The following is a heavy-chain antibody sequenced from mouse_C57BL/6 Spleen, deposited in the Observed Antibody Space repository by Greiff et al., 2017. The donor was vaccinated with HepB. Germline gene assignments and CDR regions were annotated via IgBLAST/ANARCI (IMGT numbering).Heavy chain of an antibody. D-gene: IGHD1-1*01. V-gene: IGHV1-22*01. Sequence: EVQLQQSGPELVKPGASVKMSCKASGYTFTDYNMHWVKQSHGKSLEWIGYINPNNGGTSYNQKFKGKATLTVNKSSSTAYMELRSLTSEDSAVYYCASSLGYYGSSYWYFDVWGTGTTVTVSS. J-gene: IGHJ1*03. CDR1: GYTFTDYN. CDR3: ASSLGYYGSSYWYFDV. CDR2: INPNNGGT.